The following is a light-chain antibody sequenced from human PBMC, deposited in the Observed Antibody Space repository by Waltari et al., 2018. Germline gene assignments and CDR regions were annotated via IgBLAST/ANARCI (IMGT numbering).Light chain of an antibody. J-gene: IGLJ3*02. CDR2: DVS. CDR1: SRDVGGYNY. CDR3: SSYTSSSTWV. V-gene: IGLV2-14*03. Sequence: QSALTQPASVSGSPGQSITLSCTGTSRDVGGYNYVPWYQQHPGKAPKLMIYDVSNRPSGVSNRFSGSKSGNTASLTISGLQAEDEADYYCSSYTSSSTWVFGGGTKLTVL.